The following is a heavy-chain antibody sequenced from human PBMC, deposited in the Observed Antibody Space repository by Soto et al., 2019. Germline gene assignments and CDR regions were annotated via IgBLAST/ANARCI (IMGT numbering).Heavy chain of an antibody. D-gene: IGHD3-3*02. CDR2: ITWNSGNG. CDR3: ARESAYSIYHYMDL. Sequence: EVQLVESGGGLVQPGRSLRLSCAASGFTFDDYGMHWVRQAPGKGLEWVSSITWNSGNGGYADSVRGRFTISRDDAKNSLFLQMNSLRAEDTALYYCARESAYSIYHYMDLWGKGTTVTVSS. J-gene: IGHJ6*03. V-gene: IGHV3-9*01. CDR1: GFTFDDYG.